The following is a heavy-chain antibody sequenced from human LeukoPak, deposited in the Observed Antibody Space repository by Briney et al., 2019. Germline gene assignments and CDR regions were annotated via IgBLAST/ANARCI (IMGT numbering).Heavy chain of an antibody. CDR1: GYTFTSYG. CDR3: ARARYCSGGSCYFDY. V-gene: IGHV1-18*01. CDR2: ISAYNGNT. J-gene: IGHJ4*02. D-gene: IGHD2-15*01. Sequence: ASVKVSCKASGYTFTSYGISWVRQAPGQGLEWMGWISAYNGNTNYAQKLQGRVTMTTDTSTSTAYMELRSLRSEDTAVYYCARARYCSGGSCYFDYWGQGTLVTVSS.